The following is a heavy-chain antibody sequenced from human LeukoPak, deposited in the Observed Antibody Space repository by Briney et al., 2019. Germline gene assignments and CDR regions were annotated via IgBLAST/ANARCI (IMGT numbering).Heavy chain of an antibody. CDR3: ARDSSCRNGGGCYFDY. J-gene: IGHJ4*02. D-gene: IGHD3-16*01. Sequence: GGSLRLSCAASGFTFSPYAMSWVRQAPGKRLEWVSAISGSDDGTYYADSVRGRFTISRDNSKNTLYLQMSSLRAEDTAVYYCARDSSCRNGGGCYFDYWGQGTLVTVSS. V-gene: IGHV3-23*01. CDR1: GFTFSPYA. CDR2: ISGSDDGT.